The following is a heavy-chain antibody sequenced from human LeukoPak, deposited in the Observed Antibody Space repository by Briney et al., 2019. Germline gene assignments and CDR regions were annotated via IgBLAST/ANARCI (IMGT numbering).Heavy chain of an antibody. CDR3: ARGVGTTTNDY. CDR2: ISYDGSNK. V-gene: IGHV3-30*03. CDR1: GFTFSSYG. J-gene: IGHJ4*02. D-gene: IGHD1-26*01. Sequence: GGSLRLSCAASGFTFSSYGMHWVRQAPGKGLEWVAVISYDGSNKYYADSVKGRFTISRDNSKNTLYLQMNGLRAEDTAVYYCARGVGTTTNDYWGQGTLVTASS.